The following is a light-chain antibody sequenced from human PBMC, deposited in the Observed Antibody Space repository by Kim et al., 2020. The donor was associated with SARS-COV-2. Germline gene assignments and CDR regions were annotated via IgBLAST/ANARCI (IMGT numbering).Light chain of an antibody. V-gene: IGKV3-15*01. J-gene: IGKJ2*01. CDR3: QQNYKWPHT. Sequence: SVSPGERLTLSCRASQSVSSNLAWYQQKPGQTPRLLMYGASTRATGIPARFSGSGSGTEFTLTISSLQSEDFAIYYCQQNYKWPHTFGQGTKLEI. CDR2: GAS. CDR1: QSVSSN.